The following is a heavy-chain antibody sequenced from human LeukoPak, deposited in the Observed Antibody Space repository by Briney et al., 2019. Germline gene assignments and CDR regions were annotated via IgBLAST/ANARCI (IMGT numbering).Heavy chain of an antibody. CDR2: ISYDGSNK. Sequence: GGSLRLSCAASGFTFSSYAMHWVRQAPGKGLEWVAVISYDGSNKYYADSVKGRFTISRDNSKNTLYLQMNSLRAEDTAVYYCANRITFGGVIVSWGQGTLVTVSS. D-gene: IGHD3-16*02. CDR3: ANRITFGGVIVS. CDR1: GFTFSSYA. V-gene: IGHV3-30-3*01. J-gene: IGHJ4*02.